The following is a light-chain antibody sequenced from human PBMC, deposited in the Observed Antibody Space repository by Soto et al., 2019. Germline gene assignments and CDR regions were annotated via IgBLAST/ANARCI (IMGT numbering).Light chain of an antibody. Sequence: EIVMTQSPATLSVTPGERATLSCRASQSVAGNLAWYQQSPGQAPRLLIYGASTRATGIPARFSGSGSGTEFTLTISSLQSEDFAVYYCQQYNNWPRTFGQGTKV. V-gene: IGKV3-15*01. CDR2: GAS. CDR3: QQYNNWPRT. CDR1: QSVAGN. J-gene: IGKJ1*01.